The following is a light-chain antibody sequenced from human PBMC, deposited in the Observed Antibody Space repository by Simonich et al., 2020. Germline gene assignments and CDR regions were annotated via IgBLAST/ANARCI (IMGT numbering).Light chain of an antibody. J-gene: IGLJ1*01. CDR2: GKN. CDR3: TSRDSSGNHYV. V-gene: IGLV3-19*01. CDR1: SLRSSY. Sequence: SSELTQDPAVSVALGQTVRITCQGDSLRSSYASWYQQKPGPAPVLVIYGKNNRPSGIPDRLSGSSSGNKASLTITGAQAEDEADYYCTSRDSSGNHYVFGTGTKVTVL.